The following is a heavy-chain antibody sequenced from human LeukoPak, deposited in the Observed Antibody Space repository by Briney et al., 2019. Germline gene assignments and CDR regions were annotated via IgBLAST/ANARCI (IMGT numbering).Heavy chain of an antibody. Sequence: ASVKVSCKASGYTFTGYYMHWVRQAPGQGLEWMGWINPNSGGTSYTQKFQGWVTMTRDTSISTAYMELSRLRSDDTAVYHCARGSGASGIYGMDVWGQGTTVTVSS. V-gene: IGHV1-2*04. D-gene: IGHD3-10*01. CDR3: ARGSGASGIYGMDV. CDR2: INPNSGGT. J-gene: IGHJ6*02. CDR1: GYTFTGYY.